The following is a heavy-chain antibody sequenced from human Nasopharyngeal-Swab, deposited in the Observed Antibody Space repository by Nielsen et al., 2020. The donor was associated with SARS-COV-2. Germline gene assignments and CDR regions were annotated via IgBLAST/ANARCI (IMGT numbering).Heavy chain of an antibody. Sequence: GESLKISCAASGFTFDDYTMHWVRQAPGKGLEWVSLISWDGGSTYYADSVKGRFTISRDNSKNSLYLQMNSLRTEDTALYYCAKDKRGVYSYGYGVIDYWVQGTLVAVSS. J-gene: IGHJ4*02. CDR2: ISWDGGST. D-gene: IGHD5-18*01. CDR1: GFTFDDYT. CDR3: AKDKRGVYSYGYGVIDY. V-gene: IGHV3-43*01.